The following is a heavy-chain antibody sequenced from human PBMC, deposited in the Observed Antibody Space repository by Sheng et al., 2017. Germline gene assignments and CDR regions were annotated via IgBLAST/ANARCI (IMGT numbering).Heavy chain of an antibody. J-gene: IGHJ6*02. CDR2: IYWDDDK. Sequence: QITLKESGPTLVKPTQTLTLTCTFSGFSLSTSGVGVGWIRQPPGKALEWLALIYWDDDKRYSPSLKSRLTITKDTSKNQVVLTMTNMDPVDTATYYCAHSRRLFLEWLPDNYYYYGMDVWGQGTTVTVSS. CDR3: AHSRRLFLEWLPDNYYYYGMDV. CDR1: GFSLSTSGVG. D-gene: IGHD3-3*01. V-gene: IGHV2-5*02.